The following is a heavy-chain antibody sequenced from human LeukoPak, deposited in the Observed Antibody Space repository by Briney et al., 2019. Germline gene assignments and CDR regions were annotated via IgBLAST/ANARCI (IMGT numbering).Heavy chain of an antibody. CDR1: GFTFSSYA. CDR3: AKEVDFGVICDY. CDR2: ITGSGGST. V-gene: IGHV3-23*01. Sequence: PGGSLRLSCAASGFTFSSYAMSWVRQAPGKGLEWVSAITGSGGSTNYADSVKGRFTISRDNSKNTLYLQINRLRAEDTAVYYCAKEVDFGVICDYWAQGPVVTVFS. D-gene: IGHD3-3*01. J-gene: IGHJ4*02.